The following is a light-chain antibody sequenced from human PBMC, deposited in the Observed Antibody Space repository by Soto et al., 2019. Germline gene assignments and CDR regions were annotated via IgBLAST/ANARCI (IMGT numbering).Light chain of an antibody. Sequence: EIVMTQSPAPLSVSPGERATLSCRASQSVSSNLAWYQQKPGPAPRLLIYGASTRATGIPARFSGSGSGTEFTLTISRLEPEDVAVYYCQQYGSSRITFGQGTRLEIK. V-gene: IGKV3-15*01. CDR3: QQYGSSRIT. CDR1: QSVSSN. J-gene: IGKJ5*01. CDR2: GAS.